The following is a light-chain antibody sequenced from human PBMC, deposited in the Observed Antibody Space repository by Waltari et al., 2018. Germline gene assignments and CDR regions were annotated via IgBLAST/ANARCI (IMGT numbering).Light chain of an antibody. J-gene: IGKJ4*01. CDR3: QQYNSWVT. V-gene: IGKV3-15*01. CDR1: QSISSN. Sequence: EIVMTQSPATLSVSPGERAPLPCRASQSISSNLAWYQQKPGQAPRLLIYAASTRATGIPARFSGSGSGTEFTLTISSLQSEDFVLYYCQQYNSWVTFGGGTKVEIK. CDR2: AAS.